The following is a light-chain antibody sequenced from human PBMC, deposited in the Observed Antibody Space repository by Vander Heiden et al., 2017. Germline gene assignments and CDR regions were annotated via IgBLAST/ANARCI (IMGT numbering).Light chain of an antibody. J-gene: IGLJ2*01. CDR1: NIETKN. Sequence: SYVLPQPPSVSVAPGQTARITCGGNNIETKNVHWYQQKPGLAPVLVVYDDSDRPSGIPERFSGSNSGNTATLTISRVEAGDEADYYCQVWDSRSDHVVFGGGTKLTVL. CDR2: DDS. V-gene: IGLV3-21*02. CDR3: QVWDSRSDHVV.